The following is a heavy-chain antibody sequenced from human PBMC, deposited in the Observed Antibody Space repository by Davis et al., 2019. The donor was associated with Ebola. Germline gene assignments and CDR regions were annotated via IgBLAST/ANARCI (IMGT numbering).Heavy chain of an antibody. J-gene: IGHJ4*02. CDR3: ARRSEGSDWLIDY. Sequence: GGSLRLSCAASGFTFSGSAMHWVRQASGKGLEWVGRIRSKANSYATAYAASVKGRFTIARDDSKNTAYLQMNSLRVEDTAIFYCARRSEGSDWLIDYWGQGTLVTVSS. D-gene: IGHD6-19*01. V-gene: IGHV3-73*01. CDR1: GFTFSGSA. CDR2: IRSKANSYAT.